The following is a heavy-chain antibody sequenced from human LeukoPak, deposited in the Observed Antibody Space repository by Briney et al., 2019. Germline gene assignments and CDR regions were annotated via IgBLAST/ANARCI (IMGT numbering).Heavy chain of an antibody. V-gene: IGHV4-4*07. CDR3: ARASDYYGSGSYYKTPFNWFDP. J-gene: IGHJ5*02. D-gene: IGHD3-10*01. Sequence: SETLSLTCTVSGGSISNYYWSWIRQPAGKGLECIGRIHRSGSTDYNPSLKSRVTMSVDTSKNQFSLTLSSVTAADTAVYYCARASDYYGSGSYYKTPFNWFDPWGQGTLVTVSS. CDR2: IHRSGST. CDR1: GGSISNYY.